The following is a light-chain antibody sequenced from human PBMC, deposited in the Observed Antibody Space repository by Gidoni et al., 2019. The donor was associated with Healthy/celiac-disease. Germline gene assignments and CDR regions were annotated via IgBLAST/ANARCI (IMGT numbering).Light chain of an antibody. CDR1: QSVSSY. J-gene: IGKJ3*01. CDR3: QQRSNWPPIFT. Sequence: EIVLTQSPATLSLSPGERATLPCRASQSVSSYLAWYQQKPGQAPRLLSYDASNRATGTPARFSGSGSGTDFTLTISSLEPEDFAVYSCQQRSNWPPIFTFGPGTKVDIK. CDR2: DAS. V-gene: IGKV3-11*01.